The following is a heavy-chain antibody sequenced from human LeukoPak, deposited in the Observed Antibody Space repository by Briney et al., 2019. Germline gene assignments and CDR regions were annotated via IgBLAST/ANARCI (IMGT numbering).Heavy chain of an antibody. V-gene: IGHV3-66*01. D-gene: IGHD6-19*01. CDR3: ARAAYSSGPDY. CDR2: IYSGGST. Sequence: PGGSLRLSCAASGFTFSSYSMNWVRQAPGKGLEWVAVIYSGGSTDYADSVRGRFTISRDNSKSTLYLQMNSLRDEDTAMYFCARAAYSSGPDYWGQGTLVTVSS. J-gene: IGHJ4*02. CDR1: GFTFSSYS.